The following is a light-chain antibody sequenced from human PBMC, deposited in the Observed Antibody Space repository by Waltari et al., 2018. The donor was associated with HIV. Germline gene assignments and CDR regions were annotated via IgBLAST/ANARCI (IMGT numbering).Light chain of an antibody. CDR1: SSNIGNNH. V-gene: IGLV1-47*01. Sequence: QSVLTQPPSASGTPGQRVTISCSGGSSNIGNNHVSWYQQFPGTAPKLLIYRNNRRPSGVPDGFAGSKSGTSASLVISGLRSEDEADYYCAAWDDSLSGVFGGGTKVTVL. CDR3: AAWDDSLSGV. J-gene: IGLJ2*01. CDR2: RNN.